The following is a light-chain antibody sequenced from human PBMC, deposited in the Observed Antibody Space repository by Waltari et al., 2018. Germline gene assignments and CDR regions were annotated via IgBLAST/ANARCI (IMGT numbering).Light chain of an antibody. Sequence: QSALTQPASVSGSPGQSITISCTGTSIDVGNYNLVSWYQQHPGKAPQLMIYEVNKRPSGVSNRFSGSKSGNTASLTISGLQAEDEADYYCCSYAGSTTVIFGGGTKLTVL. V-gene: IGLV2-23*02. CDR1: SIDVGNYNL. CDR2: EVN. J-gene: IGLJ2*01. CDR3: CSYAGSTTVI.